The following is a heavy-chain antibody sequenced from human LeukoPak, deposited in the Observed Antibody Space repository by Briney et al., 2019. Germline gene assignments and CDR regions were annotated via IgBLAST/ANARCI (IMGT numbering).Heavy chain of an antibody. V-gene: IGHV1-2*02. J-gene: IGHJ4*02. CDR2: INPNSGGT. D-gene: IGHD3-3*01. Sequence: ASVKVSCKASGYTFTGYYMHRVRQAPGQGLEWMGWINPNSGGTNYAQKFQGRVTMTRDTSISTAYMELSRLRSDDTAVYYCARVQSIDYDFWSGYLGEPERYYFDYWGQGTLVTVSS. CDR3: ARVQSIDYDFWSGYLGEPERYYFDY. CDR1: GYTFTGYY.